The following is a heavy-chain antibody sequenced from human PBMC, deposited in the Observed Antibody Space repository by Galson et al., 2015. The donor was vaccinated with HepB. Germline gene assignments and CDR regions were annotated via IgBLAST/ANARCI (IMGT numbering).Heavy chain of an antibody. D-gene: IGHD2-15*01. J-gene: IGHJ4*02. V-gene: IGHV1-46*03. CDR2: INPSGGST. CDR1: GYTFTSYY. Sequence: SVKVSCKASGYTFTSYYMHWVRQAPGQGLEWMGIINPSGGSTSYAQKFQGRVTMTRDTSTSTVYMELSSLRSEDTAVYYCATTIGYCSGGSCYRGSSFDYWGQGTLVTVSS. CDR3: ATTIGYCSGGSCYRGSSFDY.